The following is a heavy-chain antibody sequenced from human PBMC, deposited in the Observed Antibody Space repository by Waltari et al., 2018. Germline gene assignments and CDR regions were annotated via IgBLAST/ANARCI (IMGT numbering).Heavy chain of an antibody. CDR2: IYYSGST. V-gene: IGHV4-39*07. Sequence: QLQLQESGPGLVKPSETLSLTGTVSGGSISSSSYYWGWIRQPPGKGLEWIGSIYYSGSTYYNPSLTSRVTISVDTSKNQFSLKLSCVTAADTAVYYCASLRRQQLGGGAFDIWGQGTMVTFSS. CDR3: ASLRRQQLGGGAFDI. J-gene: IGHJ3*02. D-gene: IGHD6-13*01. CDR1: GGSISSSSYY.